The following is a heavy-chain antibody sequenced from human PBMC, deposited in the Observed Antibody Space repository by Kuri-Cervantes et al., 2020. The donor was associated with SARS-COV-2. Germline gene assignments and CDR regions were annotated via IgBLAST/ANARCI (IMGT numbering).Heavy chain of an antibody. Sequence: ASVKVSCKASGYTFTSYGISWVRQAPGQGLEWMGWISAYNGNTNYAQKLQGRVTMTRNTSISTAYMELSRLTSDDTAVYYCATGSGYFDYWGQGTLVTVSS. CDR1: GYTFTSYG. CDR2: ISAYNGNT. J-gene: IGHJ4*02. D-gene: IGHD3-3*01. V-gene: IGHV1-18*01. CDR3: ATGSGYFDY.